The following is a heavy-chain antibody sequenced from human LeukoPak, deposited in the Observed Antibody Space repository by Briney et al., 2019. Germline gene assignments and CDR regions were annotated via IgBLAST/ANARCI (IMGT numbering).Heavy chain of an antibody. CDR2: TYYRSKWYN. D-gene: IGHD2-21*02. J-gene: IGHJ4*02. CDR1: VDSVSSNSAA. V-gene: IGHV6-1*01. Sequence: SQTLSLTCAISVDSVSSNSAAWNWIRQSPSRGLEWLGRTYYRSKWYNDYALSVKSRITINPDTSKNQFSLQLNSVTPGDTAVYYCARDFLRVTPGYFDYWGQGTLVTVSS. CDR3: ARDFLRVTPGYFDY.